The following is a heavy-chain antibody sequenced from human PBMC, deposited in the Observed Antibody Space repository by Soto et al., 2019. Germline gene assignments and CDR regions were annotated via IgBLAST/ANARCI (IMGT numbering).Heavy chain of an antibody. V-gene: IGHV4-39*01. D-gene: IGHD1-26*01. CDR2: IYYSGST. CDR1: GGSISSSSYY. Sequence: PSETLSLTCTVSGGSISSSSYYWGWIRQPPGKGLEWIGSIYYSGSTYYNPSLKSRVTISVDTSKNQFSLKLSSVTAADTVVYYCASQNRNSGSYDFDYWGQGTLVTVS. J-gene: IGHJ4*02. CDR3: ASQNRNSGSYDFDY.